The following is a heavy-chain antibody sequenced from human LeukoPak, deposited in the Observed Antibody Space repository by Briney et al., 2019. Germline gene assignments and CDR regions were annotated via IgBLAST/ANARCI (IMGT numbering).Heavy chain of an antibody. J-gene: IGHJ4*02. CDR3: AKQFSAFWSVYEN. D-gene: IGHD3-3*01. CDR2: ISGSSSNT. V-gene: IGHV3-23*01. Sequence: GGSLRLSCAASGFTFSSYAMSWVRQAPGKGLEWVSTISGSSSNTYYADSVKGRFTISRDNSKNTLYLQMNSLRAEDTAVYYCAKQFSAFWSVYENWGQGILVTVSS. CDR1: GFTFSSYA.